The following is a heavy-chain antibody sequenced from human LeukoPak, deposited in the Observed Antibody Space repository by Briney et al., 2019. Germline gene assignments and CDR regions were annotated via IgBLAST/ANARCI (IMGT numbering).Heavy chain of an antibody. V-gene: IGHV5-51*01. CDR2: IYPGDSDT. Sequence: GESLKISCKGSGYSFTSYWIGWVRQMPGKGLERMGIIYPGDSDTRYSPSFQGQVTISADKSISTAYLQWSSLKASDTAMYYCARHSGSYSDAFDIWGQGTMVTVSS. D-gene: IGHD1-26*01. CDR3: ARHSGSYSDAFDI. J-gene: IGHJ3*02. CDR1: GYSFTSYW.